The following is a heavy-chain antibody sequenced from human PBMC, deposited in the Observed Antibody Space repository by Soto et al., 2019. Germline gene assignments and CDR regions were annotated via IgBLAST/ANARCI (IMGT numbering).Heavy chain of an antibody. CDR3: ARLRFLEWNYHYYLDV. CDR2: IYYSGST. D-gene: IGHD3-3*01. V-gene: IGHV4-59*01. J-gene: IGHJ6*03. CDR1: GGSIRSYY. Sequence: SENLSLTCTVSGGSIRSYYWSWIRQPPGKGLEWIRHIYYSGSTNYNPSLKSRVTISVDTSKNQFSLKLSSVTAADTAVYYCARLRFLEWNYHYYLDVWGKGTSVTGSS.